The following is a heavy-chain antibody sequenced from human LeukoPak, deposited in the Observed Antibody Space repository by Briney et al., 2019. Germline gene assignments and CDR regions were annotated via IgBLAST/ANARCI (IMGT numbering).Heavy chain of an antibody. CDR2: ISAYNRNT. Sequence: ASVKVSCKASGYTFTSYGISWVRQAPGQGLEWMGWISAYNRNTNYAQKLQGRITMTTDTSTSTAYLELRSLRSDDTAVYYCARGGGSHSSWRNWFDPWGQGTLVTVSS. CDR1: GYTFTSYG. V-gene: IGHV1-18*01. J-gene: IGHJ5*02. CDR3: ARGGGSHSSWRNWFDP. D-gene: IGHD6-13*01.